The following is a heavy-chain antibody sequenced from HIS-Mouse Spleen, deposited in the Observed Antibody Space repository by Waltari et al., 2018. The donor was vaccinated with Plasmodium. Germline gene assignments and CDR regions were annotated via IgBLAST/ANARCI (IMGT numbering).Heavy chain of an antibody. J-gene: IGHJ1*01. D-gene: IGHD6-13*01. V-gene: IGHV1-2*02. CDR2: INPNSGGT. CDR3: ARVLGYKAAAGTFVEYFQH. Sequence: QVQLVQSGAEVKKPGASVQVSCKASGYTFTGYSMHWVRQAPGQGLEWMGWINPNSGGTHYAQKFQGRVTMTRDTSISTAYMELSRLRSDDTAVYYCARVLGYKAAAGTFVEYFQHWGQGTLVTVSS. CDR1: GYTFTGYS.